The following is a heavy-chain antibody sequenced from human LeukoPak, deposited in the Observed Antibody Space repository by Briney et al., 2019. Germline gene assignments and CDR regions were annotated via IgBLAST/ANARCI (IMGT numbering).Heavy chain of an antibody. CDR3: ARVTVDTAMAHHYYYYYYMDV. V-gene: IGHV1-2*02. CDR1: GYTFTGCY. D-gene: IGHD5-18*01. J-gene: IGHJ6*03. Sequence: ASVKVSCKASGYTFTGCYMHWVRQAPGQGLEWMGWINPNSGGTNYAQKFQGRVTMTRDTSISTAYMELSRLRSDDTAVYYCARVTVDTAMAHHYYYYYYMDVWGKGTTVTVSS. CDR2: INPNSGGT.